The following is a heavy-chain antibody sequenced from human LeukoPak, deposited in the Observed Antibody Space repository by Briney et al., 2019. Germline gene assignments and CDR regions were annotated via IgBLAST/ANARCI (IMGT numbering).Heavy chain of an antibody. Sequence: SETLSLTCLGSSVSVSSYYLTWIRQPPGKGLEWIGYIYHTGSNNYSPSLKSRVTMYVDTYKNQLSLEMSSVTAADTAMYYCARARYTNSWYAVDIWGQGTMVTVSS. CDR1: SVSVSSYY. CDR2: IYHTGSN. CDR3: ARARYTNSWYAVDI. J-gene: IGHJ3*02. V-gene: IGHV4-59*02. D-gene: IGHD6-13*01.